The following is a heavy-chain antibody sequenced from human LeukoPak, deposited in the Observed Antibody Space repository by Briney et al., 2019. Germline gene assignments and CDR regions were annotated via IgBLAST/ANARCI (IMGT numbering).Heavy chain of an antibody. CDR2: INPNSGGT. D-gene: IGHD2-2*01. J-gene: IGHJ5*02. Sequence: ASVKVSCKASGYTFTGYYMHWVRQAPGQGLEWMGWINPNSGGTNYAQKFQGRVTMTRDTSISTAYMELSRLRSDDTAVYYCARVGVPAAMDGWFDPWGQGTLVTVSS. CDR1: GYTFTGYY. V-gene: IGHV1-2*02. CDR3: ARVGVPAAMDGWFDP.